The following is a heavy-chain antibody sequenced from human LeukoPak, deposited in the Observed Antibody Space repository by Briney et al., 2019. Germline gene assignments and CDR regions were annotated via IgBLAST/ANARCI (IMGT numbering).Heavy chain of an antibody. D-gene: IGHD3-22*01. CDR3: ARDEYYDSSGYTS. CDR2: IDGSSSTI. CDR1: GFTFSRYS. Sequence: PGGSLRLSCAASGFTFSRYSMTWVRQAPGKGLEWLSYIDGSSSTIYYADSVKGRCTISRDNGKNSLYLQMNSLRAEDTAVYYCARDEYYDSSGYTSWGQGTLVTVSS. V-gene: IGHV3-48*01. J-gene: IGHJ4*02.